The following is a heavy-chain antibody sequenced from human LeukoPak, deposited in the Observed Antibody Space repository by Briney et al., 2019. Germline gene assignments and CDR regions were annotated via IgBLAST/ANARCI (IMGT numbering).Heavy chain of an antibody. Sequence: GESLRISCKGSGYSFPSYWITWVRRMPGKGLEWMGRIDPSDSYTNYSPSFQGHVTTSADKSISTAYLQWSSLKASDTAMYYCARSYSGYDYLDYWGQGTLVTVSS. D-gene: IGHD5-12*01. CDR2: IDPSDSYT. CDR3: ARSYSGYDYLDY. J-gene: IGHJ4*02. V-gene: IGHV5-10-1*01. CDR1: GYSFPSYW.